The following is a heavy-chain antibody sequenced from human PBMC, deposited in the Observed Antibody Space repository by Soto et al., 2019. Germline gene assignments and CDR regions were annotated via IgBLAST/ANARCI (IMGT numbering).Heavy chain of an antibody. J-gene: IGHJ6*02. V-gene: IGHV1-69*12. CDR1: GGTFSNYA. Sequence: QVQLVQSGAEVKKPGSSVKVSCKASGGTFSNYAITWVRQAPGQGLEWMGGIIPFFVTANYAQKFQGRVTITADESTSTAYMELSSLTSEDTAVYFCARETAGVPAAMRGGYYYGMDVWGQGTTVTVSS. CDR3: ARETAGVPAAMRGGYYYGMDV. CDR2: IIPFFVTA. D-gene: IGHD2-2*01.